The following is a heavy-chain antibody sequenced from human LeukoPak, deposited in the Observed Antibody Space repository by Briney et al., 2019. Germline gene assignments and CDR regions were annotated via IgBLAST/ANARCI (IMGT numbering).Heavy chain of an antibody. CDR2: ISGSGGST. D-gene: IGHD5-18*01. J-gene: IGHJ6*03. CDR1: GFTFSNYA. Sequence: GGSRRLSCAASGFTFSNYALTWVRQAPGKGLEWVSGISGSGGSTYYADSVKGRFTISRDNSKNTLYLQMNSLRAEDTAVYYCAKASRFGYSYGPREYFYYMDVWGKGTTVTISS. CDR3: AKASRFGYSYGPREYFYYMDV. V-gene: IGHV3-23*01.